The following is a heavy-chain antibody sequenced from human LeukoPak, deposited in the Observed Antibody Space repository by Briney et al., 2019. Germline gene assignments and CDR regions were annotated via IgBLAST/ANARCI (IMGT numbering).Heavy chain of an antibody. Sequence: ASVKVSCKASGYTFTSYGISWVRQAPGQGLEWMGWISAYNGNTNYAQNLQGRATMTTDTSTSTAYMELRSLRSDDTAVYYCAREVGATRIKGYYYYYYMDVWGKGTTVTVSS. D-gene: IGHD1-26*01. CDR1: GYTFTSYG. J-gene: IGHJ6*03. CDR2: ISAYNGNT. CDR3: AREVGATRIKGYYYYYYMDV. V-gene: IGHV1-18*01.